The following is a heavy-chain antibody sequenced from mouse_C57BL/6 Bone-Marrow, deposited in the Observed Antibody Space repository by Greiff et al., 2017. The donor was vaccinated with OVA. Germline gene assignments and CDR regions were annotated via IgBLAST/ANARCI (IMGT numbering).Heavy chain of an antibody. Sequence: VQLQESGPGLVQPSQSLSITCTVSGFSLTSYGVHWVRQSPGKGLEWLGVIWSGGSTDYNAAFISRLSISKDNPKSQVFFKMNSLQADDTAIYYCARTYGRAYFDYWGQGTTLTVSS. CDR2: IWSGGST. J-gene: IGHJ2*01. V-gene: IGHV2-2*01. CDR3: ARTYGRAYFDY. D-gene: IGHD1-1*01. CDR1: GFSLTSYG.